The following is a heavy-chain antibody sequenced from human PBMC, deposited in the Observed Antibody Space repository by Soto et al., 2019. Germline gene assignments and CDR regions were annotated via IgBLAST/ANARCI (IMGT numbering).Heavy chain of an antibody. CDR3: ARLTGMVATY. V-gene: IGHV4-39*01. D-gene: IGHD5-12*01. CDR2: IYYSGST. CDR1: GGSISSSSYY. J-gene: IGHJ4*02. Sequence: PSETLSLTCTVSGGSISSSSYYWGWIRQPPGKGLEWIGSIYYSGSTYYNPSLKSRVTISVDTSKNQFSLKLSSVTAADTAVYYCARLTGMVATYWGQGTLVTVSS.